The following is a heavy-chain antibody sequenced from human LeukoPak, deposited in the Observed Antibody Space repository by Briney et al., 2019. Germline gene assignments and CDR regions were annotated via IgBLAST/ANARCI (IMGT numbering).Heavy chain of an antibody. J-gene: IGHJ4*02. V-gene: IGHV4-4*02. D-gene: IGHD6-13*01. CDR1: GGSITSANW. Sequence: SGTLSLTCAASGGSITSANWWSWVRQSPGKGLEWIGEIYHTGNTNYNPSLNSRVTISGDPSNNQFSLRLSSLTAADTAVYYCSRLRSNSWSSYYFDYWGPGAQVAVSP. CDR3: SRLRSNSWSSYYFDY. CDR2: IYHTGNT.